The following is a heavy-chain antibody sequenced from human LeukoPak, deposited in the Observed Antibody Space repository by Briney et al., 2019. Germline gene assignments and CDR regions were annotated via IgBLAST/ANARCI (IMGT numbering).Heavy chain of an antibody. J-gene: IGHJ4*02. CDR2: ITDSSSSR. CDR3: ARGRRVLWSGYYILDY. CDR1: GFTFSSYT. V-gene: IGHV3-21*01. D-gene: IGHD3-3*01. Sequence: GGSLRLSCAASGFTFSSYTMNWVRQAPGKGLEWVSSITDSSSSRYYADSVKGRFTISRDNAKNSLYLQMNSLRAEDTAVYYCARGRRVLWSGYYILDYWGQGTLVTVSS.